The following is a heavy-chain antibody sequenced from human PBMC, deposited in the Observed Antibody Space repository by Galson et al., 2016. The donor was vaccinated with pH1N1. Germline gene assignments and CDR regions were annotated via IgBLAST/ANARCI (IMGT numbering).Heavy chain of an antibody. CDR1: GGSISSHY. V-gene: IGHV4-59*11. D-gene: IGHD4/OR15-4a*01. Sequence: ETLSLTCSVSGGSISSHYWSWLRQPPGKGLEWVGYMSSSGRTNYNPSLKSRVTISVDTSKNQFSLKLSSVTGADSAVYYCARDVAGISAKNAFDIRGQGTKVTVS. J-gene: IGHJ3*02. CDR2: MSSSGRT. CDR3: ARDVAGISAKNAFDI.